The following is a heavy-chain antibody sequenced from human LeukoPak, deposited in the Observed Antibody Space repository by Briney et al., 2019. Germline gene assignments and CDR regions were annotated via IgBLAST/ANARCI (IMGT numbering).Heavy chain of an antibody. J-gene: IGHJ4*02. CDR1: GFTFSSYS. Sequence: GGSLRLSCAASGFTFSSYSMNWLRQAPGKGLEWVSSISSSSSYIYYADSVKGRFTISRDNAKNSLYLQMNSLRAEDTAVYYCARGSSSTSCYRDWGQGTLVTVSS. CDR3: ARGSSSTSCYRD. V-gene: IGHV3-21*01. D-gene: IGHD2-2*02. CDR2: ISSSSSYI.